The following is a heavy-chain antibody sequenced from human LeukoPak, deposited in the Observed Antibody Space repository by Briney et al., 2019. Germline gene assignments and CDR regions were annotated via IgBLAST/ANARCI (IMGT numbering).Heavy chain of an antibody. CDR1: GGTFSSYA. V-gene: IGHV1-69*05. Sequence: SVKVSCKASGGTFSSYAISWVRQAHGQGLERMGGIIPIFGTANYAQKFQGRVTITKGESTSTDYMELSSLRSEDTAVYYCAREGHYYDSSGYSGGFGAFDIWGQGTMVTVSS. CDR2: IIPIFGTA. D-gene: IGHD3-22*01. J-gene: IGHJ3*02. CDR3: AREGHYYDSSGYSGGFGAFDI.